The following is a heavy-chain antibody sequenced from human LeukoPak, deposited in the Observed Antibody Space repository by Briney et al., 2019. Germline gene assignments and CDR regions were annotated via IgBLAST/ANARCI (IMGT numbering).Heavy chain of an antibody. CDR2: IDPGDSYT. J-gene: IGHJ4*02. CDR3: ARHYSSGSDFDY. D-gene: IGHD6-19*01. CDR1: GYSFTRYW. V-gene: IGHV5-10-1*01. Sequence: GEPLKISCKGSGYSFTRYWINWVRQMPGKGLAWGGRIDPGDSYTNYSPSFQGHVTISADKSISTAYLQWSSLKASDTAMYYCARHYSSGSDFDYWGQGTLVTVSS.